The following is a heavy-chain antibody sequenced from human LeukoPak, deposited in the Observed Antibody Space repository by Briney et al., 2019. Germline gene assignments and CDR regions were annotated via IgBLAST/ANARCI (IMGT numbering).Heavy chain of an antibody. CDR3: ARGGSMIVDAAFDY. V-gene: IGHV1-69*01. CDR2: IIPIFGTA. J-gene: IGHJ4*02. Sequence: SVTVSCKASGGTFSSYAISWVGQAPGQGLEWMGGIIPIFGTANYAQKFQGRVTITADESTSTAYMELSSLRSEDTAVYYCARGGSMIVDAAFDYWGQGTLVTVSS. D-gene: IGHD3-22*01. CDR1: GGTFSSYA.